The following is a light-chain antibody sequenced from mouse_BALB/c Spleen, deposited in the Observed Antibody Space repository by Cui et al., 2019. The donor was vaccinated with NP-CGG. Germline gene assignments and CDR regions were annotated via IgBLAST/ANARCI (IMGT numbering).Light chain of an antibody. CDR3: ALWYSNHWV. V-gene: IGLV1*01. CDR2: GTN. J-gene: IGLJ1*01. Sequence: QAVVTQESALTTSPGETVTLTCRSSTGAVTTSNYANWVQEKPEHLFTGLIGGTNNRVPGVPARFSGSLNGDKAALTITGAQTEDEAIYFCALWYSNHWVFGGGTKLTVL. CDR1: TGAVTTSNY.